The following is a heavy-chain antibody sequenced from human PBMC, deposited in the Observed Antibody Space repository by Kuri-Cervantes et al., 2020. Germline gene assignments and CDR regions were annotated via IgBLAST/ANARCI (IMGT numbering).Heavy chain of an antibody. CDR3: ARARGLRLFDY. J-gene: IGHJ4*02. V-gene: IGHV4-38-2*02. CDR1: GYSISSGYY. CDR2: IYHSGST. D-gene: IGHD5-12*01. Sequence: SETLSLTCTVSGYSISSGYYWGWIRQPPGKGLEWIGSIYHSGSTNYNPSLKSRVTISVDTSKNQFSLKLSSVTAADTAVYYCARARGLRLFDYWGQGTLVTVSS.